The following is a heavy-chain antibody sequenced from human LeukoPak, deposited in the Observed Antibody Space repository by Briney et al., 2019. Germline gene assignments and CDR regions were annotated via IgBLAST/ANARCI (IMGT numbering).Heavy chain of an antibody. J-gene: IGHJ4*02. CDR3: TRAVAGHPD. V-gene: IGHV4-34*01. CDR2: IKHSGYT. Sequence: SETLSLTCAVSGVPFSNYYWSWVRQSPRQGLEWIGEIKHSGYTNYNPSVKGRVTMSIDTSKNQLSLILASVTAADAGVYYCTRAVAGHPDWGQGTLVTVSS. D-gene: IGHD6-19*01. CDR1: GVPFSNYY.